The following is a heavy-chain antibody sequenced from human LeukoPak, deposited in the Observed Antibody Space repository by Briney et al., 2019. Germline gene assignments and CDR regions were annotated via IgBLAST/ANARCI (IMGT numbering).Heavy chain of an antibody. CDR2: TIPIFGTD. D-gene: IGHD4-11*01. V-gene: IGHV1-69*06. Sequence: SVKVSCKASGGTFSSYAISWVREAPGQGLEWVGGTIPIFGTDNYAKKFEGRVTITANKSTNTAYMELSSLRSEDTAVYYCARAPTTARARPDYWGQGTLVTVSS. CDR3: ARAPTTARARPDY. J-gene: IGHJ4*02. CDR1: GGTFSSYA.